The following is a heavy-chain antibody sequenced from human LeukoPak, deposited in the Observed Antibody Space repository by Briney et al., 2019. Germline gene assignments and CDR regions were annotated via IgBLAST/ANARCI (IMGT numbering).Heavy chain of an antibody. CDR2: ISGSGGST. Sequence: GGSLRLSCAASGFTFSSYAMSWVRQAPGKGLEWVSAISGSGGSTYYADSVKGRFTISRDNSKNTLYLRMNSLRAEDTAVYYCAKDVVTMIVVVTTFDYWGQGTLVTVSS. J-gene: IGHJ4*02. CDR1: GFTFSSYA. D-gene: IGHD3-22*01. V-gene: IGHV3-23*01. CDR3: AKDVVTMIVVVTTFDY.